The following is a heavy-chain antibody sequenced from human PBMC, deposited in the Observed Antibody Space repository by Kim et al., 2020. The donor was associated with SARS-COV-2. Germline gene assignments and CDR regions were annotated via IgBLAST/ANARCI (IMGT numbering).Heavy chain of an antibody. CDR2: INKDGSNS. V-gene: IGHV3-7*03. J-gene: IGHJ6*02. CDR1: GFSFGAYW. Sequence: GGSLRLSCRASGFSFGAYWMTWVRQVPGRGLEWVANINKDGSNSECVDSLKGRISVSRDNARQSVSLHLTSLRHDDTGTYYCARGGYGMDVWGQGTTVTVSS. CDR3: ARGGYGMDV.